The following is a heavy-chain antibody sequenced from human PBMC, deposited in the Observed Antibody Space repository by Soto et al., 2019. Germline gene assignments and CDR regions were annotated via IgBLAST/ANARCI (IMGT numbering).Heavy chain of an antibody. J-gene: IGHJ3*02. Sequence: PGGSLRLSCAASEFTFYDYTMHWVRQAPGKGLEWVSLISWDGGSTYYAGSVKGRFTISRDNSKNSLYLQMNSLRTEDTALYYCSTVGATPGSPSFDIWGQGTMVTVSS. CDR3: STVGATPGSPSFDI. CDR2: ISWDGGST. V-gene: IGHV3-43*01. CDR1: EFTFYDYT. D-gene: IGHD1-26*01.